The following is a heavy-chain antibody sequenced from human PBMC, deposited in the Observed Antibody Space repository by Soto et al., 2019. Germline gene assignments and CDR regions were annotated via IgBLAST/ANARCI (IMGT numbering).Heavy chain of an antibody. CDR2: INAGNGNT. Sequence: QVQLVQSGAEVKKPGASVKVSCKASGYTFTSYAMHWVRQAPGQRLEWMGWINAGNGNTKYSQKFQGRVTITRDTSASTAYMELSSLRSEDTAVYYCARPPLSTGFGAFDLWGQGTMVTVSS. CDR3: ARPPLSTGFGAFDL. J-gene: IGHJ3*01. V-gene: IGHV1-3*01. CDR1: GYTFTSYA. D-gene: IGHD3-16*01.